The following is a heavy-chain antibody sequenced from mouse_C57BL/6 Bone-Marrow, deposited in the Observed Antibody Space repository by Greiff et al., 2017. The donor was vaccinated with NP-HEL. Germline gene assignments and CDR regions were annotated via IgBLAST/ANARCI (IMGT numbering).Heavy chain of an antibody. V-gene: IGHV14-4*01. J-gene: IGHJ2*01. CDR2: IDPENGDT. CDR1: GFNIKDDY. Sequence: VQLQQSGAELVRPGASVKLSCTASGFNIKDDYMHWVKQRPEQGLEWIGWIDPENGDTEYASKFQGKATITADTSSNTAYLQLSSLTSEDTAVYYCTLKYYFDYWGQGTTLTVSS. CDR3: TLKYYFDY.